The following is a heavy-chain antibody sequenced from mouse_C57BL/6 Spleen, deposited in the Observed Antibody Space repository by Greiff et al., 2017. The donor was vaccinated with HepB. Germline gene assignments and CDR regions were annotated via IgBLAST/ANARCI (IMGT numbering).Heavy chain of an antibody. CDR1: GYTFTSYW. D-gene: IGHD2-3*01. Sequence: QVQLQQSGAELVKPGASVKLSCKASGYTFTSYWMQWVKQRPGQGLEWIGEIDPSDSYTNYNQKFKGKATLTVDTASSTAYMQLGSLTSEDSAVYYCARYDQAMDYWGQGTSVTVSS. CDR2: IDPSDSYT. CDR3: ARYDQAMDY. J-gene: IGHJ4*01. V-gene: IGHV1-50*01.